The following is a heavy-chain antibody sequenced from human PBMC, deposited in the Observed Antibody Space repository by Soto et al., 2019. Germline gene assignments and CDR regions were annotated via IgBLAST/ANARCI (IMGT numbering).Heavy chain of an antibody. J-gene: IGHJ6*02. D-gene: IGHD3-3*01. CDR2: ISAYNGNT. Sequence: ASVKVSCKASGYTFTSYGISWVRQAPGQGLEWMGWISAYNGNTNYAQKLQGRVTMTTDTSTSTAYMELSSLRSEDTAVYYCARRAFGVVIRNYYYYGMDVSGQGTTVTASS. CDR3: ARRAFGVVIRNYYYYGMDV. V-gene: IGHV1-18*01. CDR1: GYTFTSYG.